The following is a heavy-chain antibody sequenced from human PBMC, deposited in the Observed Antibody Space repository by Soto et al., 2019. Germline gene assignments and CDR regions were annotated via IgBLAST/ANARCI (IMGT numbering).Heavy chain of an antibody. V-gene: IGHV1-69*13. CDR2: IIPIFGTA. D-gene: IGHD6-19*01. Sequence: ASVKVSCKASGGTFSSYAISWVRQAPGQGLEWMGGIIPIFGTANYAQKFQGRVTITADESTSTAYMELSSLRSEDTAVYYCARDQVAGKVTNFDYWGQGTLVTVS. J-gene: IGHJ4*02. CDR1: GGTFSSYA. CDR3: ARDQVAGKVTNFDY.